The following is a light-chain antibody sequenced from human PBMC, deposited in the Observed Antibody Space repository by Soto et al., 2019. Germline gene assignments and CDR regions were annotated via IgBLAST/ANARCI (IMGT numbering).Light chain of an antibody. V-gene: IGKV1-33*01. J-gene: IGKJ2*02. CDR3: QQCDSVPCT. CDR1: QDIHNY. CDR2: DAS. Sequence: DIQMTQSPSSLSASVGDRVTITCQASQDIHNYLVWYQQKPGQAPNLVIYDASSLKTGVSPRFSGGGSGTHFTFTINSLQPEDVATYYCQQCDSVPCTFGQGTKLEIK.